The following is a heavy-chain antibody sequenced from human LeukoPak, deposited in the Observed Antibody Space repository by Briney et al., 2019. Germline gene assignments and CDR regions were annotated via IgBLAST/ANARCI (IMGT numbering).Heavy chain of an antibody. CDR3: AKGGAAGPFDY. J-gene: IGHJ4*02. D-gene: IGHD6-13*01. CDR2: ISWNSGSI. Sequence: GGSLRLSCAASGFTFDDYAMHWVRQAPGKGLEWVSGISWNSGSIGYADSAKGRFTISRDNAKNSLYLQMNSLRAEDTALYYCAKGGAAGPFDYWGQGTLVTVSS. CDR1: GFTFDDYA. V-gene: IGHV3-9*01.